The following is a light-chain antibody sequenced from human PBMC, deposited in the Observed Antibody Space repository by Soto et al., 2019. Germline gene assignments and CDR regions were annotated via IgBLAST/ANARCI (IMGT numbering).Light chain of an antibody. CDR3: SSYTSSTTRV. Sequence: QSALTQPASVSGSPGQSITTSCTGTSSDVGAYNYVSWYQQHPGKAPKLMIYDVSNRPSGLSNRFSGSKSGNTASLTISGLQAEDEADYYCSSYTSSTTRVFGGGTKLTVL. J-gene: IGLJ3*02. CDR1: SSDVGAYNY. V-gene: IGLV2-14*03. CDR2: DVS.